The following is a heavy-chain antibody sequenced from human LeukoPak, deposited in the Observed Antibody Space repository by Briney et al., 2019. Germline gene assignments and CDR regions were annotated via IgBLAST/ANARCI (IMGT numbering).Heavy chain of an antibody. CDR3: ARGLFGDYPVDY. CDR1: GGSISSYY. J-gene: IGHJ4*02. V-gene: IGHV4-59*01. Sequence: KPSETLSLTCTVSGGSISSYYWSWIRQPPGKGLEWIGYIYYSGSTNYNPSLKTRVTISLDTSKNQFSLKLSSVTAADTAVYYCARGLFGDYPVDYWGQGTLVTVSS. CDR2: IYYSGST. D-gene: IGHD4-17*01.